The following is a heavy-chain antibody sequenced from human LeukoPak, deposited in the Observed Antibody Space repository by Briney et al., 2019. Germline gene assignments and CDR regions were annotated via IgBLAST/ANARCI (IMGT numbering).Heavy chain of an antibody. CDR1: GYTFTSYG. J-gene: IGHJ4*02. D-gene: IGHD3-3*01. CDR3: ARDPHSLYDFWSGYYYYLDY. Sequence: ASVKVSCKASGYTFTSYGISWVRQAPGQGLEWMGWISAYNGNTNYAQKLQGRVTRTTDTSTSTAYMELRSLRSDDTAVYYCARDPHSLYDFWSGYYYYLDYWGQGTLVTVSS. CDR2: ISAYNGNT. V-gene: IGHV1-18*01.